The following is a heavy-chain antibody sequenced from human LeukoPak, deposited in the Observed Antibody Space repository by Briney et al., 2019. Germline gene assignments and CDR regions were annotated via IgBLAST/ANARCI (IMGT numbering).Heavy chain of an antibody. Sequence: GGSLRLSCAASGFTFSSYSMNWVRQAPGKGLEWVSSISSSSSYIYYADSVKGRFTISRDNAKISLYLQMNSLRAEDTAVYYCARVSGYDTAPFDYWGQGTLVTVSS. V-gene: IGHV3-21*01. CDR2: ISSSSSYI. J-gene: IGHJ4*02. CDR3: ARVSGYDTAPFDY. CDR1: GFTFSSYS. D-gene: IGHD5-12*01.